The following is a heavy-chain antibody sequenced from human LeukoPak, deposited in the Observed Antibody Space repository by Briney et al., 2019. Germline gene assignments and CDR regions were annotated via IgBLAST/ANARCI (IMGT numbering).Heavy chain of an antibody. CDR3: ASHILDTAMVTGFDY. J-gene: IGHJ4*02. V-gene: IGHV4-59*08. CDR1: GGSIINYY. CDR2: IYYSGST. D-gene: IGHD5-18*01. Sequence: PSETLSLTCTVSGGSIINYYWSWIRQPPGKGLEWIGYIYYSGSTYYNPSLKSRVTISVDTSKNQFSLKLSSVTAADTAVYYCASHILDTAMVTGFDYWGQGTLVTVSS.